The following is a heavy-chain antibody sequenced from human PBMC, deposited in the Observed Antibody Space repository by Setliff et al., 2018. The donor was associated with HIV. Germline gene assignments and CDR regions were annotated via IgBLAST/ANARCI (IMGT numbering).Heavy chain of an antibody. D-gene: IGHD6-19*01. V-gene: IGHV1-18*01. Sequence: ASVKVSCKASGYTFTSYGISWVRQAPGQGLEWMGWISAYNGNTNYAQKLQGRVTMTTDTSTSTAYMELRSLRSDDTAVYYCARSILNSGWYLRTGPGWFDPWGQGTLVTVSS. J-gene: IGHJ5*02. CDR2: ISAYNGNT. CDR3: ARSILNSGWYLRTGPGWFDP. CDR1: GYTFTSYG.